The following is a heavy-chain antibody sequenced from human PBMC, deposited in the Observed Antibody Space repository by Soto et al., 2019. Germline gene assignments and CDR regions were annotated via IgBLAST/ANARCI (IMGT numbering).Heavy chain of an antibody. J-gene: IGHJ4*02. CDR3: ARGSEQWLAFDY. CDR2: IYYSGST. Sequence: TLSLTCTVSGGSISSGGYYWSWIRQHPGKGLEWIGYIYYSGSTYYNPSLKSRVTISVDTSKNQFSLKLSSVTAADTAVYYCARGSEQWLAFDYWGQGTLVTVSS. D-gene: IGHD6-19*01. CDR1: GGSISSGGYY. V-gene: IGHV4-31*03.